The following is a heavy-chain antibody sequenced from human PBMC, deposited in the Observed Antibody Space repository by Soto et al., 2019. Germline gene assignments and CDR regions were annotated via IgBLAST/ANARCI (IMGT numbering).Heavy chain of an antibody. V-gene: IGHV5-51*01. CDR2: IYPGDSDT. J-gene: IGHJ4*01. CDR1: GDIFTNYW. CDR3: ARLANLFAFHN. Sequence: GESRKICCQGSGDIFTNYWIGWVRQMPGKGLEWMGIIYPGDSDTRYSPSFQGQVTISADKSTSSAYLQWSSLRASDTAIYYCARLANLFAFHNWGPAPLVTVSS. D-gene: IGHD2-21*01.